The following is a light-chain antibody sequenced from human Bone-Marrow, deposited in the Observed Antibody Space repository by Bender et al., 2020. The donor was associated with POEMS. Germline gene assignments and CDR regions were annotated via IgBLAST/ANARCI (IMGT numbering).Light chain of an antibody. CDR3: AAYTGTTVL. Sequence: QSALTQPPSASGSPGQSVTISCTGTSSDVGAYNYVSWYQQHPRKAPKFVIYDVSHWPSGVAHRFLGSKSGNTASLTIPGLQAADEADYYCAAYTGTTVLFGGGTKLTVL. CDR2: DVS. V-gene: IGLV2-14*03. CDR1: SSDVGAYNY. J-gene: IGLJ2*01.